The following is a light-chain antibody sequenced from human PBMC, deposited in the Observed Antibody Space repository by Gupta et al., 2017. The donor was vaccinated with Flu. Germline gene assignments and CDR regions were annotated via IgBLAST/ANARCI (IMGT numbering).Light chain of an antibody. Sequence: PLSFSPGERATLSCRASQSVSSDLAWYETKPGQAPRLLIAEASNRATGITARFSGSAAGTDFTRSISSREPEDFAVYYSQQRSNGAQWWTFGQGTKVEIK. CDR1: QSVSSD. CDR2: EAS. CDR3: QQRSNGAQWWT. J-gene: IGKJ1*01. V-gene: IGKV3-11*01.